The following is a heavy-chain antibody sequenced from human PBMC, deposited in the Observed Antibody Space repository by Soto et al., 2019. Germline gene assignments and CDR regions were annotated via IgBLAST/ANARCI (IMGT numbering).Heavy chain of an antibody. CDR3: ATSYGDFYYYSSGMDV. CDR1: GFSFSKYK. J-gene: IGHJ6*04. V-gene: IGHV5-51*01. Sequence: PGESLKISCEGSGFSFSKYKIGWVRQMPGKGLEWMGIINPGDSDTRYSPSFQGQVTISADKSISTAYLQWSTLKASDTATYYCATSYGDFYYYSSGMDVGGKGTRVTVSS. CDR2: INPGDSDT. D-gene: IGHD4-17*01.